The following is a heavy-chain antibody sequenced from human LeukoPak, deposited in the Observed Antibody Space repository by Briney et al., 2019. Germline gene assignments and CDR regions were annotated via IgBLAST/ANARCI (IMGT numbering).Heavy chain of an antibody. CDR1: GFTFSSYG. Sequence: TGGSLRLSCAASGFTFSSYGMHWVRHTPGKGLVWVSRIKGDGSSTSYADSVKGRFTISRDNAKNTLYLQMNSLRAEDTAVYYCARDGYSFGHDFDYWGQGTLVTVSS. V-gene: IGHV3-74*01. J-gene: IGHJ4*02. CDR3: ARDGYSFGHDFDY. CDR2: IKGDGSST. D-gene: IGHD5-18*01.